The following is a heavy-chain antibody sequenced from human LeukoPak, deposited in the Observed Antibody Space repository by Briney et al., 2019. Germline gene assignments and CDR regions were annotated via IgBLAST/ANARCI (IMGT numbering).Heavy chain of an antibody. CDR1: GGSVSSGSYY. Sequence: SETLSLTCTVSGGSVSSGSYYWSWIRQPPGKGLEWIGYIYYSGSTNYNPSLKSRVTISVDTSKNQFSLKLSSVTAADTAVYYCARTSDYYGSGSYYNAYGMDVWGQGTTVTVSS. V-gene: IGHV4-61*01. D-gene: IGHD3-10*01. J-gene: IGHJ6*02. CDR2: IYYSGST. CDR3: ARTSDYYGSGSYYNAYGMDV.